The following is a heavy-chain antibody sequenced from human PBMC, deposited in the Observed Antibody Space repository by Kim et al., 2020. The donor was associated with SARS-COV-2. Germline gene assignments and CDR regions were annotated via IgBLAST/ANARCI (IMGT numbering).Heavy chain of an antibody. Sequence: GGSLRLSCAVSGFTVSFNYMSWVRQAPGRGLEWVSVIYSDGTSPYADSVEGRFTISRDNSRNILYLQMDSLRAEDTAIYYFARVRSWQPHDALDLWGQGTMVTVSS. V-gene: IGHV3-53*01. CDR2: IYSDGTS. D-gene: IGHD6-13*01. J-gene: IGHJ3*01. CDR3: ARVRSWQPHDALDL. CDR1: GFTVSFNY.